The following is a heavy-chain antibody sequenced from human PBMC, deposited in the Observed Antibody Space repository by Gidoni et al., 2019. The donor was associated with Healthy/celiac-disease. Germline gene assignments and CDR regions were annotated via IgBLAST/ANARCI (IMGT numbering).Heavy chain of an antibody. J-gene: IGHJ4*02. Sequence: QVQLVQSGAVVKKPGASVKVSCKASGYTFTSYYMPWLRQAPGQGLELMGIINPRGGSTSYAQKFQGRVTMTRDTSTSTVYMELSSLRSEDTAVYYCARDGVYYFDYWGQGTLVTVSS. V-gene: IGHV1-46*01. CDR2: INPRGGST. D-gene: IGHD6-13*01. CDR1: GYTFTSYY. CDR3: ARDGVYYFDY.